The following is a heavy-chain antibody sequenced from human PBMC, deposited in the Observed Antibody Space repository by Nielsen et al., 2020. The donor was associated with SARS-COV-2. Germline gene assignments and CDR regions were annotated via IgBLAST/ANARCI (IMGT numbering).Heavy chain of an antibody. J-gene: IGHJ5*02. CDR3: ARVGGTGYSYGPNRFDP. Sequence: GESLKISCAASGFAFSTYGMHWVRQAPGKGLEWVAVISYDGSNKYYADSVKGRFTISRDNSKNTLYLQMNSLRAEDTAVYYCARVGGTGYSYGPNRFDPWGQGALVTVSS. CDR1: GFAFSTYG. V-gene: IGHV3-30*03. D-gene: IGHD5-18*01. CDR2: ISYDGSNK.